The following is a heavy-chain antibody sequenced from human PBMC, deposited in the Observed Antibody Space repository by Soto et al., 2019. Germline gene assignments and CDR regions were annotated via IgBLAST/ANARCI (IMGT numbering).Heavy chain of an antibody. CDR2: ISGSGGST. V-gene: IGHV3-23*01. Sequence: GGSLRLPCAASGFTFSSYAMSWVRQAPGKGLEWVSAISGSGGSTYYADSVKGRFTVSRDNSKNTLYLQMNSLRAEDTAVYNCAKEPVGPDWYFDLWGRGTLVTVSS. CDR3: AKEPVGPDWYFDL. CDR1: GFTFSSYA. J-gene: IGHJ2*01.